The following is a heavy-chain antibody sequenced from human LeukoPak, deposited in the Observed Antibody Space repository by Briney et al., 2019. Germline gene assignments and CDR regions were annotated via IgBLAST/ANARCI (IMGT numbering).Heavy chain of an antibody. CDR2: CHDSGRT. CDR1: GGSISGYY. CDR3: ARGEPTGRPGIGFDY. J-gene: IGHJ4*02. Sequence: PSETLSLTCTLSGGSISGYYWSWIRQPPGKGLEWIGFCHDSGRTNYNPSLNSRVSISLDTSKNQFSLRLRSVTAADTAVYYCARGEPTGRPGIGFDYCGQGTLVTVSS. D-gene: IGHD1-14*01. V-gene: IGHV4-59*01.